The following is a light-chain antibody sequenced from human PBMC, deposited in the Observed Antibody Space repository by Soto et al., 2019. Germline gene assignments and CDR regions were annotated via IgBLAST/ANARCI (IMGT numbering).Light chain of an antibody. CDR1: SSDVGGYNY. CDR3: SSYTTSNTRLIA. V-gene: IGLV2-14*03. CDR2: DVT. Sequence: QSALTQPASVSGSPGQSITISCTGTSSDVGGYNYVSWYQHHPGKAPKLIIYDVTNRPSGVSNPFSGSKSGNTASLTISGHQPEDEADYYCSSYTTSNTRLIAFATGSKLTVL. J-gene: IGLJ1*01.